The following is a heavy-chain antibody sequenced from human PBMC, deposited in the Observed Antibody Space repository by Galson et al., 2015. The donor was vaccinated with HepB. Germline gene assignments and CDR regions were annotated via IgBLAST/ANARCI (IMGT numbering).Heavy chain of an antibody. CDR3: AKVWGLKFGGFINAFDI. J-gene: IGHJ3*02. CDR1: GFTFSNYG. V-gene: IGHV3-23*01. D-gene: IGHD3-16*01. Sequence: SLRLSCAASGFTFSNYGMAWVRQAPGKGLEWVSGIRGSASSTYYADSVKGRFTISRDNSKNTLYLQMSSLRAEDTAVYYCAKVWGLKFGGFINAFDIWGQGTMVTVSS. CDR2: IRGSASST.